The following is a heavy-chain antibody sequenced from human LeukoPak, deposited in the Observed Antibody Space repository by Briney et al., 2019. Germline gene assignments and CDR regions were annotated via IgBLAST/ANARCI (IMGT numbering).Heavy chain of an antibody. J-gene: IGHJ3*02. CDR1: GFTFSSYS. V-gene: IGHV3-48*01. Sequence: GGSLRLSCAASGFTFSSYSMNWVRQAPGKGLEWVSYISSSSSTIYYVDSVKGRFTISRDNAKNSLYLQMNSLRAEDTAVYYCARSSGSYLDIWGQGTMVTVSS. CDR2: ISSSSSTI. CDR3: ARSSGSYLDI. D-gene: IGHD1-26*01.